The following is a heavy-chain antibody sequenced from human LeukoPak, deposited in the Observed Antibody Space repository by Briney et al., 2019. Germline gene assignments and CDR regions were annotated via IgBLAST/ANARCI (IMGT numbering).Heavy chain of an antibody. Sequence: SQTLSLTCTVSGGSISSGDYYWSWIRQPPGKGLEWIVYIYYSGSTYYNPSLKSRVTISVDTSKNQFSLKLSSVTAADTAVYYCARATQYYDFWSGYYGPYFDYWGQGTLVTVSS. D-gene: IGHD3-3*01. CDR3: ARATQYYDFWSGYYGPYFDY. CDR2: IYYSGST. J-gene: IGHJ4*02. CDR1: GGSISSGDYY. V-gene: IGHV4-30-4*01.